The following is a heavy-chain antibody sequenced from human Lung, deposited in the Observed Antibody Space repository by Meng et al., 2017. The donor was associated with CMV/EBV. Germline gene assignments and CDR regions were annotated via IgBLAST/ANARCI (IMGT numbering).Heavy chain of an antibody. Sequence: GESXKISXKGSGYSFTSYWIGWVRQMPGKGLEWMGIIYPGDSDTRYSPSFQGQVTISADKSISTAYLQWSSLKASDTAMYYCARTVKYYYDSSGPDPWGQGTLVTVSS. CDR3: ARTVKYYYDSSGPDP. D-gene: IGHD3-22*01. CDR1: GYSFTSYW. V-gene: IGHV5-51*01. J-gene: IGHJ5*02. CDR2: IYPGDSDT.